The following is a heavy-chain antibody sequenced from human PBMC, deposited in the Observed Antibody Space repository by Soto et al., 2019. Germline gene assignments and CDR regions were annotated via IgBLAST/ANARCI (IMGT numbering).Heavy chain of an antibody. CDR3: AREDTGSGALDY. CDR2: ISDSGATT. D-gene: IGHD6-19*01. Sequence: EVQLLESGGGVVQPGGSLRLSCVASGFSFRDFAMSWVRQAPGKGLEWVVGISDSGATTYYADSVRGRFTISRDNSRNKVFLQLNYLRAEATASYYCAREDTGSGALDYWGQGTLVTVSS. J-gene: IGHJ4*02. V-gene: IGHV3-23*01. CDR1: GFSFRDFA.